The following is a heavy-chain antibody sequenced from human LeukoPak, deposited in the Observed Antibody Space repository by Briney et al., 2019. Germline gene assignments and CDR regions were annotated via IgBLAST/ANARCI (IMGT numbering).Heavy chain of an antibody. V-gene: IGHV1-18*01. CDR3: ARLRIDYDILTGYYMNYYYGMDV. CDR1: GYTFTSYG. CDR2: ISAYNGNT. J-gene: IGHJ6*02. D-gene: IGHD3-9*01. Sequence: ASVKVSCKASGYTFTSYGISWVRQAPGQGLEWMGWISAYNGNTNYAQKLQGRVTMTTDTSTSTAYMELRSLRSDDTAVYYCARLRIDYDILTGYYMNYYYGMDVWGQGTTVTVSS.